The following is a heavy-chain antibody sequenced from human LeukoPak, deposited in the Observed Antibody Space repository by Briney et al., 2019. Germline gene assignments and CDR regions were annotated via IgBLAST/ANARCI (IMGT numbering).Heavy chain of an antibody. CDR2: ISGSGGST. D-gene: IGHD3-10*01. CDR3: AKDRGSGSYSYYGMDV. V-gene: IGHV3-23*01. Sequence: PGGPLRLSCAASGFTFSSYAMSWVRQAPGKGLEWVSAISGSGGSTYYADSVKGRFTISRDNSKNTLYLQMNSLRAEDTAVYYCAKDRGSGSYSYYGMDVWGQGTTVTVSS. CDR1: GFTFSSYA. J-gene: IGHJ6*02.